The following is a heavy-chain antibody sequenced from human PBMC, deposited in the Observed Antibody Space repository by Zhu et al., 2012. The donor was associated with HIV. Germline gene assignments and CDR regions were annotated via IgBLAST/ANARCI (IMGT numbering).Heavy chain of an antibody. CDR2: INHNGST. J-gene: IGHJ4*02. D-gene: IGHD2/OR15-2a*01. V-gene: IGHV4-34*01. CDR1: GGSFSGYY. CDR3: ASGDPKNFDY. Sequence: QVQLQQWGAGLLKPSETLSLTCAVYGGSFSGYYWSWIRQPPGKGLEWIGEINHNGSTNYSPSLKSRITISVGTSKNQFSLKLTSVTAADTAVYYCASGDPKNFDYWGQGTLVTVSS.